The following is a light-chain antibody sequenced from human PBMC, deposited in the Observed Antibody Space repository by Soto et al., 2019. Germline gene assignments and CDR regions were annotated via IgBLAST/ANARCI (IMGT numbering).Light chain of an antibody. CDR1: SSDVGSYNL. CDR2: EGS. CDR3: SSYTTSTTVV. V-gene: IGLV2-14*02. Sequence: QSVLTQPASVSGSPGQSITISCTGTSSDVGSYNLVSWYQQHPGKAPKLMIYEGSKRPSGVSNRFSGSKSGNTASLTISVLQAEDEADYYCSSYTTSTTVVFGTGTKVTV. J-gene: IGLJ1*01.